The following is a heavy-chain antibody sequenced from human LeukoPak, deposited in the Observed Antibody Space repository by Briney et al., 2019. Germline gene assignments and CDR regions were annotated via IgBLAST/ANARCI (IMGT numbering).Heavy chain of an antibody. CDR2: ISSSSSYI. J-gene: IGHJ4*02. D-gene: IGHD1-26*01. CDR1: GFTFSSYS. V-gene: IGHV3-21*04. CDR3: AKEDGGSYGMNDY. Sequence: GGSLRLSCAASGFTFSSYSMNWVRQAPGKGLEWVSSISSSSSYIYYADSVKGRFTISRDNSKNTLYLQMNSLRAEDTAVYYCAKEDGGSYGMNDYWGQGTLVTVSS.